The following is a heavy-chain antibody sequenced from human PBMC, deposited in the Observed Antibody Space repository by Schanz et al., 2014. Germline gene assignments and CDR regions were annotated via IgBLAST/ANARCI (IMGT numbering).Heavy chain of an antibody. J-gene: IGHJ4*02. V-gene: IGHV4-4*07. D-gene: IGHD5-12*01. CDR2: LYSNGIS. CDR3: VRVKGEHSGHDYIVY. Sequence: QVHLQESGPGLVKPSETLSVTCTVSGGSINNYFWTWIRQPAGKGLEWIGRLYSNGISHYNPSLESRVTMSVDTSKNKFSLNLTPVTPADTAIYYCVRVKGEHSGHDYIVYWGQGIQVTVSP. CDR1: GGSINNYF.